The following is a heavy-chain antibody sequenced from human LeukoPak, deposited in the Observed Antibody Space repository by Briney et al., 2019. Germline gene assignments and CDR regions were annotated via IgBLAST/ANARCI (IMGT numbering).Heavy chain of an antibody. CDR2: IYHSGST. CDR3: ARGYEGNYYYYYGMDV. V-gene: IGHV4-30-2*01. J-gene: IGHJ6*04. Sequence: SETLSLTCAVSGGSISSGGYSWSWIRQPPGKGLEWIGYIYHSGSTYYNPSLKSRVTISVDRSENQFSLKLSSVTAADTAVYYCARGYEGNYYYYYGMDVWGKGATVTVSS. D-gene: IGHD1-1*01. CDR1: GGSISSGGYS.